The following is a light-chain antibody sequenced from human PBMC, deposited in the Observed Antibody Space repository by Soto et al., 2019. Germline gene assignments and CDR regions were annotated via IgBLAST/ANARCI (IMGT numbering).Light chain of an antibody. CDR2: CAS. J-gene: IGKJ4*01. CDR3: QQYGSSPLT. Sequence: EIVLTQSPGTLSLSPGERATLSCRASQSVSSSYLAWYQQKPGQAPRLLIYCASSTATGIPDRFRGSGSGTDFTLTISRLEHEDSAVYYCQQYGSSPLTVGGGTKVEIK. V-gene: IGKV3-20*01. CDR1: QSVSSSY.